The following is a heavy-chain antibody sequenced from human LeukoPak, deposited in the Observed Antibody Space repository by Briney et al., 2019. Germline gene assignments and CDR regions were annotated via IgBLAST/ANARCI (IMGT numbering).Heavy chain of an antibody. D-gene: IGHD2-15*01. J-gene: IGHJ4*02. Sequence: SETLSLTCAVYGGSFSGYYWSWIRQPPGKGLEWIGEINHSGSTNYNPSLKSRVTISVDTSKNQFSLKLSSVTAADTAVYYCARGRSGYCSGGSCKGFDYWGQGTLVTVSS. V-gene: IGHV4-34*01. CDR2: INHSGST. CDR1: GGSFSGYY. CDR3: ARGRSGYCSGGSCKGFDY.